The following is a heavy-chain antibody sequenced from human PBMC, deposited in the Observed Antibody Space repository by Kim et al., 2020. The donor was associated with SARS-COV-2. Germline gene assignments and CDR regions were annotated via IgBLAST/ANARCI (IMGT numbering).Heavy chain of an antibody. CDR1: GGSFSGYY. Sequence: SETLSLTCAVYGGSFSGYYWSWIRQPPGKGLEWIGEINHSGSTNYNPSLKSRVTISVDTSKNQFSLKLSSVTAADTAVYYCARVRDYYDSSGYPTFDYWG. V-gene: IGHV4-34*01. CDR3: ARVRDYYDSSGYPTFDY. J-gene: IGHJ4*01. CDR2: INHSGST. D-gene: IGHD3-22*01.